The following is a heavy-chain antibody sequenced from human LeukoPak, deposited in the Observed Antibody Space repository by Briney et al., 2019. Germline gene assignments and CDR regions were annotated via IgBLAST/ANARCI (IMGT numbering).Heavy chain of an antibody. CDR3: ARDLPYYYDSSGYYPTLGY. CDR2: ISYDGSNK. D-gene: IGHD3-22*01. CDR1: GFTFSSYA. V-gene: IGHV3-30-3*01. J-gene: IGHJ4*02. Sequence: HPGGSLRLSCAASGFTFSSYAMHWVRQAPGKGLEWVAVISYDGSNKYYADSVKGRFTISRDNSKNTLYLQMNSLRAEDTAVYYCARDLPYYYDSSGYYPTLGYWGQGTLVTVSS.